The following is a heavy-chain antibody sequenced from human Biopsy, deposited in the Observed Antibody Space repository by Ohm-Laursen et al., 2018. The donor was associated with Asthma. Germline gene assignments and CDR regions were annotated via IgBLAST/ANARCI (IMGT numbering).Heavy chain of an antibody. CDR3: ARDQGDFWFFDL. J-gene: IGHJ2*01. D-gene: IGHD3-16*01. CDR1: GGTFNNYA. V-gene: IGHV1-69*13. CDR2: ISPIFGST. Sequence: ASVKVSCKPSGGTFNNYAINWVRQAPGQGLEWMGGISPIFGSTAYAQKFQGRVTITADVFTSTVYMELSSLRSEDTAVYYCARDQGDFWFFDLWGRGSLVTVSS.